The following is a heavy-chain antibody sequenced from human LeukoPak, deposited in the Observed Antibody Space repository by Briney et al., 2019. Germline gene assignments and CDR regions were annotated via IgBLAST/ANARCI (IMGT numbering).Heavy chain of an antibody. J-gene: IGHJ4*02. Sequence: PGGSLRLSCAASGFTFSSYAMSWVRQAPGEGLEWVAYISGGGIGTYYADAVKGRFTISRDNSKNTMYVQMNSLRDDDTAVYFCAKGSGSGTHLPSARFDYWGQGTTVTVSS. CDR2: ISGGGIGT. V-gene: IGHV3-23*01. CDR1: GFTFSSYA. D-gene: IGHD3-10*01. CDR3: AKGSGSGTHLPSARFDY.